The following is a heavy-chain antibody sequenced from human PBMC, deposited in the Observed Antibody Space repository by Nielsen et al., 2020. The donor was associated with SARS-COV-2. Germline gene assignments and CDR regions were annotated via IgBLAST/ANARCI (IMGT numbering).Heavy chain of an antibody. CDR3: ARVTRYLVSFDI. V-gene: IGHV3-7*03. CDR1: GFTFDDYA. CDR2: IKQDGSEK. J-gene: IGHJ3*02. Sequence: GGSLRLSCAASGFTFDDYAMHWVRQAPGKGLEWVANIKQDGSEKYYVDSVKGRFTISRDNAKNSLYLQMNSLRAEDTAVYYCARVTRYLVSFDIWGQGTMVTVSS. D-gene: IGHD2-8*01.